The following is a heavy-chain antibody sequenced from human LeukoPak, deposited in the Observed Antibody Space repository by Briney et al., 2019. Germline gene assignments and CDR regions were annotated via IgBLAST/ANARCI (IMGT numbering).Heavy chain of an antibody. D-gene: IGHD6-19*01. CDR1: GGSITSYY. CDR3: AKCHISGWYYFGY. Sequence: PSETLSLTCTVSGGSITSYYRSWIRQSPGKGLEWIGFMYYSGTTNYNPSLKSRVTISLGMSKNQFSLKLSSVTAADTAVYYCAKCHISGWYYFGYWGQGTLVTVSS. CDR2: MYYSGTT. J-gene: IGHJ4*01. V-gene: IGHV4-59*01.